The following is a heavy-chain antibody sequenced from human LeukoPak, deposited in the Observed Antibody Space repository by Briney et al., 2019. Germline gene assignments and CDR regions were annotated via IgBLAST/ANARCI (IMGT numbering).Heavy chain of an antibody. D-gene: IGHD2-2*01. V-gene: IGHV4-39*07. J-gene: IGHJ5*02. CDR1: GGSISSSSYY. Sequence: SETLSLTCTVSGGSISSSSYYWGWIRQPPGKGLEWIGSIYYSGSTYYNPSLKSRVTISVDTSKNQFSLKLSSVTAADTAVYYCARGVVPAAKRYNWFDPWGQGTLVTVSS. CDR2: IYYSGST. CDR3: ARGVVPAAKRYNWFDP.